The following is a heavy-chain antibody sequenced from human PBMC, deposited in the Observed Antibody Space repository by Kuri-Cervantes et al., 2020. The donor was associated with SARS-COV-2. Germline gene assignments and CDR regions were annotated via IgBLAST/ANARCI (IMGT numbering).Heavy chain of an antibody. D-gene: IGHD1-26*01. Sequence: SETLSLTCTVSGGSVSGGNFYWSWIRQPAGKGLEWIGRISASGGTIYNPTLKSRVTLSLDTSRTQFSLNLNSVTAADTAVYYCARELGLPWQPPTGYFDLWGRGTLVTVSS. V-gene: IGHV4-61*02. CDR1: GGSVSGGNFY. CDR2: ISASGGT. CDR3: ARELGLPWQPPTGYFDL. J-gene: IGHJ2*01.